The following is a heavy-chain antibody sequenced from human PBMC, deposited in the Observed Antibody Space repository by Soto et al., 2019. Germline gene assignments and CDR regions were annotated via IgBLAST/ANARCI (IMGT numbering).Heavy chain of an antibody. Sequence: ASVKVSCKVSGYTLTELSMHWVRQAPGKGLEWMGGFDPEDGETIYAQKLQGRVTMTEDTSTDTAYMELSSLRSEDTAVYYCATAGYCSSTSCYGSYYYYMDVWGKGTTVTVSS. CDR3: ATAGYCSSTSCYGSYYYYMDV. CDR1: GYTLTELS. V-gene: IGHV1-24*01. J-gene: IGHJ6*03. D-gene: IGHD2-2*03. CDR2: FDPEDGET.